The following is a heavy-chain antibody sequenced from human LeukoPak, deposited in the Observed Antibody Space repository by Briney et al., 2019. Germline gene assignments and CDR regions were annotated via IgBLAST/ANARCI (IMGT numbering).Heavy chain of an antibody. D-gene: IGHD3-10*02. CDR3: ARGLFGELRRPYYFDY. J-gene: IGHJ4*02. CDR1: GFTVSSNY. Sequence: GGSLRLSCAASGFTVSSNYMNWVRQAPGKGLEWVSVIYSGGSTYHADSVKGRFTISRDTSKNAVYLQMNSLRAEDTAVYYCARGLFGELRRPYYFDYWGQGTLVTV. CDR2: IYSGGST. V-gene: IGHV3-66*01.